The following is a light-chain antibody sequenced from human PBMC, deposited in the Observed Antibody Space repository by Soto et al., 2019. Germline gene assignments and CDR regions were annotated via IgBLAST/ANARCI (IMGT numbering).Light chain of an antibody. CDR3: QSYDSSLSGSV. Sequence: QSVLTQPPSVSGALGQRVTISCTGSSSNIGAGYDVHWYQQLPGTAPKLLIYGNSNRPSGVPDRFSGSKSGTSASLAITGLQAEDEADYYCQSYDSSLSGSVFGGGPKLTVL. CDR2: GNS. CDR1: SSNIGAGYD. V-gene: IGLV1-40*01. J-gene: IGLJ3*02.